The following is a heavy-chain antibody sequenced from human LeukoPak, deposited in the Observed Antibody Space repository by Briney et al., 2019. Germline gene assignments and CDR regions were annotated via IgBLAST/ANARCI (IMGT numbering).Heavy chain of an antibody. D-gene: IGHD6-13*01. Sequence: SQTLSLTCAISGDSVSSNSAAWNWTRQSPSRGLEWLGRTYYRSKWYNDYAVSVKSRITINPDTSKNQFSLQLNSVTPGDTAVYYCARRSAAAGPFDYWGQGTLVTVSS. CDR1: GDSVSSNSAA. V-gene: IGHV6-1*01. CDR3: ARRSAAAGPFDY. CDR2: TYYRSKWYN. J-gene: IGHJ4*02.